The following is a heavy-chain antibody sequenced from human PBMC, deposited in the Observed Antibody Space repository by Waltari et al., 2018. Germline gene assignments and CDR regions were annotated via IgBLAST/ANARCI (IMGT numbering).Heavy chain of an antibody. D-gene: IGHD5-12*01. J-gene: IGHJ4*02. Sequence: QVQLVQSGAEVKKPGASVKVSCKASGYTFTSYDINWVRQATGQGLEWMGWMNPKRGNTGYAQKFQGRVTITRNTSISTADMELSSLRSEDTAVYYCARGRRDGYDTFDYWGQGTLVTVSS. V-gene: IGHV1-8*03. CDR2: MNPKRGNT. CDR3: ARGRRDGYDTFDY. CDR1: GYTFTSYD.